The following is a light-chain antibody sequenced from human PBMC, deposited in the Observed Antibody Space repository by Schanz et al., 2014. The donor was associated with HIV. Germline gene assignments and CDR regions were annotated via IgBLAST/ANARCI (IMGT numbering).Light chain of an antibody. CDR1: QSISNW. Sequence: DIQMTQSPSTLSASVGDRVTLTCRASQSISNWLAWYQQKPGRAPKLLIYKASNLATGVPSRFSGSGSGTEFTLTVSSLQPDDYATYYCQQYNVYSYTFGQGTKLEI. V-gene: IGKV1-5*03. CDR3: QQYNVYSYT. J-gene: IGKJ2*01. CDR2: KAS.